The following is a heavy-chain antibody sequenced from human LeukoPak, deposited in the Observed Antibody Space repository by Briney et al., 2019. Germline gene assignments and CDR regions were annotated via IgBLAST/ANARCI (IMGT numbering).Heavy chain of an antibody. CDR3: ASGGGSYGDI. J-gene: IGHJ3*02. V-gene: IGHV1-2*06. CDR2: INPNSGGT. CDR1: GYTFTGFY. Sequence: ASVKVSCKASGYTFTGFYMHWVQQAPGQGLEWMGRINPNSGGTNYAQKFQGRITMTRDTSISTDYMELSRLRSDDTAVYYCASGGGSYGDIWGQGTMVTVSS. D-gene: IGHD1-26*01.